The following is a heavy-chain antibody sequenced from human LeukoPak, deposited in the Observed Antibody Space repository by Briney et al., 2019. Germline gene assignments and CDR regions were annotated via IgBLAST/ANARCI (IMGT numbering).Heavy chain of an antibody. CDR2: IIPIFGTA. V-gene: IGHV1-69*05. CDR1: GGTFSSYA. Sequence: SVEVSCKASGGTFSSYAISWVRQAPGQGLEWMGRIIPIFGTANYAQKFQGRVTITTDESTSTAYMELSSLRSEDTAVYYCARGARGYSGGFDSLLYFDCWGQGTLVTVSS. J-gene: IGHJ4*02. CDR3: ARGARGYSGGFDSLLYFDC. D-gene: IGHD5-12*01.